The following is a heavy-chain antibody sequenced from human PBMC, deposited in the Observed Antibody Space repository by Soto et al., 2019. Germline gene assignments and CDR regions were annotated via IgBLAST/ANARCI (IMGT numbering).Heavy chain of an antibody. CDR3: ARFQGPKDFGVVTSWFDP. CDR1: GGTFSSYA. D-gene: IGHD3-3*01. CDR2: IIPIFGTA. V-gene: IGHV1-69*13. Sequence: GASVKVSCKASGGTFSSYAISWVRQAPGQGLEWMGGIIPIFGTANYAQKFQGRVTITADESTSTAYMELSSLRSEDTAVYYCARFQGPKDFGVVTSWFDPWGQGTLVTVSS. J-gene: IGHJ5*02.